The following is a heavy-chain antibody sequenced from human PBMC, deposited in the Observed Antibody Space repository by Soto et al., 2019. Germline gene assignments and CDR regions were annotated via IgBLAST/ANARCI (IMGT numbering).Heavy chain of an antibody. D-gene: IGHD3-22*01. Sequence: PGGSLRLSCAASGFTFNSYGIHWVRQAPGKALEWVAVISYDGNNIYYGDSVQGRFTISRDNSKNTIYLQMNSLRAEDTAVYYCAKNYYDNTGQNRFDPWGQGTLVTVSS. CDR1: GFTFNSYG. V-gene: IGHV3-30*18. J-gene: IGHJ5*02. CDR3: AKNYYDNTGQNRFDP. CDR2: ISYDGNNI.